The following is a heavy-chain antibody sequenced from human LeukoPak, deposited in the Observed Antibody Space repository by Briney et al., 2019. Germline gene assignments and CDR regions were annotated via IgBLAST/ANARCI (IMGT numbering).Heavy chain of an antibody. CDR2: IRYDGSNK. V-gene: IGHV3-30*02. CDR1: GFTFISYG. D-gene: IGHD3-10*01. Sequence: PGGAVRLSCVASGFTFISYGMHWVRQAPAKGLAGVAFIRYDGSNKYYEAAVKGRFTMSRNNSKNTLYLKMNSLRAEDTAVYYCAKEGVWFGELLSGGSYIDYWGQGTLVTVSS. CDR3: AKEGVWFGELLSGGSYIDY. J-gene: IGHJ4*02.